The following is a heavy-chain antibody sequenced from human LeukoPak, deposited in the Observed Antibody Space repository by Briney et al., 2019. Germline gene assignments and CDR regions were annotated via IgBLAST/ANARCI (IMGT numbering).Heavy chain of an antibody. Sequence: PSETLSLTCTVSGPSISSSSYYWGWIRQPPGKGLEWIGRIYYSGSTYYNPSPKSRVTISVDTSKNQISLKLTSVTAADTAVYYCARDRLLWFGELDSWGQGTLVIVSS. D-gene: IGHD3-10*01. V-gene: IGHV4-39*07. CDR3: ARDRLLWFGELDS. CDR2: IYYSGST. J-gene: IGHJ5*01. CDR1: GPSISSSSYY.